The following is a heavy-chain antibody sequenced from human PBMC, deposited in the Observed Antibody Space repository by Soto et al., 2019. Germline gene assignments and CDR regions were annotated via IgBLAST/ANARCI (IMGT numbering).Heavy chain of an antibody. V-gene: IGHV3-13*05. CDR1: GFTFSSYD. Sequence: GGTLRLSCAPPGFTFSSYDMHWARQATGKGLEWVSAIGTAGDPYYPGSVKGRFTISRENAKSSLYLQMNSLRAGDTAVYYCPRESYGAFDIWGQGTMVT. D-gene: IGHD4-17*01. CDR2: IGTAGDP. CDR3: PRESYGAFDI. J-gene: IGHJ3*02.